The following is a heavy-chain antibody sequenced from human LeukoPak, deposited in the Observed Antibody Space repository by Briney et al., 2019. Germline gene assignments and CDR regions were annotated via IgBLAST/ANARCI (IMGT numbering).Heavy chain of an antibody. V-gene: IGHV4-59*01. CDR1: GASISSYY. CDR3: ARDRSGEFQDFDY. Sequence: SETLSLTCTVSGASISSYYWSWIRQPPGKGLEWIGYIYYSGITNYNPSLKSRVTISVDTSKSQFSLKLSSVTAADTAVYYCARDRSGEFQDFDYWGQGTLVTVSS. D-gene: IGHD3-10*01. J-gene: IGHJ4*02. CDR2: IYYSGIT.